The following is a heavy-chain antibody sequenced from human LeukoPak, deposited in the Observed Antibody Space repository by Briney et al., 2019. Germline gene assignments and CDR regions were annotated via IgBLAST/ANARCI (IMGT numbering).Heavy chain of an antibody. CDR1: ASAFSTSW. Sequence: GGSLRLSCVASASAFSTSWMHWVRQAPGKGLVWVSRITSDGSSTIYADSVKGRFTISRDNTKNSLYLQMNNLRVEDTAVYYCARDKYYHIDVWGKGTTVIISS. CDR3: ARDKYYHIDV. CDR2: ITSDGSST. V-gene: IGHV3-74*01. J-gene: IGHJ6*03.